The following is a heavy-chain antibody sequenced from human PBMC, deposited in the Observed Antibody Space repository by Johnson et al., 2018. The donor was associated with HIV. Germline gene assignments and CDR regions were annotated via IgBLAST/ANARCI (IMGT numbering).Heavy chain of an antibody. D-gene: IGHD2-8*02. CDR1: GFTVSSNY. CDR2: IYSGGST. V-gene: IGHV3-66*02. Sequence: VQLVESGGGLVQPGGSLRLSCAASGFTVSSNYMSWVRQAPGKGLEWVSVIYSGGSTYYADSVKGRFPISRDNSKNTLYLQMNSLRAEDTAIYYCATFGYSTGWIVTDDGFDVWGQGTLVTVSS. CDR3: ATFGYSTGWIVTDDGFDV. J-gene: IGHJ3*01.